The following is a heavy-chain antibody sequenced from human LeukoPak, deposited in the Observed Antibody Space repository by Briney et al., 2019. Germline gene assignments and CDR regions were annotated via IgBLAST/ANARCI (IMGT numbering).Heavy chain of an antibody. V-gene: IGHV4-34*01. Sequence: SETLSLTCAVYGGSVSGYYWSWIRQPPEKGLEWIGESSHSGRTHYTPSLQRRVTMSVDTSKNQFALNLNSVTAADTAVYYCARVPLRFLEPFDYWGQGILVTVSS. J-gene: IGHJ4*02. CDR3: ARVPLRFLEPFDY. CDR1: GGSVSGYY. D-gene: IGHD3-3*01. CDR2: SSHSGRT.